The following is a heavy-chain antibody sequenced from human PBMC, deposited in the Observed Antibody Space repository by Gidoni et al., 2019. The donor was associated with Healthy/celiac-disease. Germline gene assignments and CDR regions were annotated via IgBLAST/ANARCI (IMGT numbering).Heavy chain of an antibody. CDR1: GFTFSSYC. V-gene: IGHV3-74*01. CDR2: IKSDGSST. CDR3: ARDYSGSYPIDY. J-gene: IGHJ4*02. Sequence: EVQLVESGGGLVQPGGSLRLSCAASGFTFSSYCMHWVRQAPGKGVVWVSRIKSDGSSTSYADSVKGRFTISRDNAKNTLYLQMNSLRAEDTAVYYCARDYSGSYPIDYWGQGTLVTVSS. D-gene: IGHD1-26*01.